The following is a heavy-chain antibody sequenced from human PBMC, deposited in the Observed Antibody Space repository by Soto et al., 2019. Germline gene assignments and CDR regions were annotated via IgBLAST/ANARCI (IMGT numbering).Heavy chain of an antibody. D-gene: IGHD5-18*01. V-gene: IGHV4-31*03. CDR2: IYYSGST. J-gene: IGHJ4*02. CDR1: GGSISSGGYY. Sequence: LSLTCTVSGGSISSGGYYWSWIRQHPGKGLEWIGYIYYSGSTYYNPSLKSRVTISVDTSKNQFSLKLSSVTAADTAVYYCARVPLQKNTAIWYFDYWGQGTLVTVSS. CDR3: ARVPLQKNTAIWYFDY.